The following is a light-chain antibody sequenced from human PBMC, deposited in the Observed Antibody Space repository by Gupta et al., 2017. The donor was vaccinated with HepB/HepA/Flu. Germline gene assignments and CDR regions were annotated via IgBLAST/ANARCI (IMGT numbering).Light chain of an antibody. CDR3: NSRDTRGNSLGI. V-gene: IGLV3-19*01. CDR2: GKN. Sequence: SSALPPAPAVSVALGQTVRITCQGDSLRSYYASWYQQKPGQAPLLVLYGKNNRPSGSPDRFSGSNSGNTAALTITGALAEEEADYWCNSRDTRGNSLGIFGGGTKLTVL. CDR1: SLRSYY. J-gene: IGLJ2*01.